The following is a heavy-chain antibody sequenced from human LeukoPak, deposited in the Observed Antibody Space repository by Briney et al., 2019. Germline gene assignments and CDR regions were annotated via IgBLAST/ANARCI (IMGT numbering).Heavy chain of an antibody. V-gene: IGHV4-34*01. D-gene: IGHD6-13*01. Sequence: SETLSLTCAVYGGSFSGYYWSWIRQPPGKGLEWIGEINHSGSTYYNPSLKSRVTISVDTSKNQFSLKLSSVTAADTAVYYCARAYSSSWSTNWFDPWGQGTLVTVSS. CDR1: GGSFSGYY. CDR3: ARAYSSSWSTNWFDP. J-gene: IGHJ5*02. CDR2: INHSGST.